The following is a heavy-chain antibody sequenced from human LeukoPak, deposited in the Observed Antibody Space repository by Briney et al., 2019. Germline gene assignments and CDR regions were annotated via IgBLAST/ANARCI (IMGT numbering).Heavy chain of an antibody. D-gene: IGHD1-26*01. CDR1: GYTFTSYG. CDR2: IGAYNGNT. Sequence: VASVKVSCKASGYTFTSYGISWVRQAPGQGLEWMGWIGAYNGNTNYAQKLQGRVTMTTDTSTSTAYMELRSLRSDDTAVYYCATTERTSGSYVRFHFQHWGQGTLVTVSS. CDR3: ATTERTSGSYVRFHFQH. V-gene: IGHV1-18*01. J-gene: IGHJ1*01.